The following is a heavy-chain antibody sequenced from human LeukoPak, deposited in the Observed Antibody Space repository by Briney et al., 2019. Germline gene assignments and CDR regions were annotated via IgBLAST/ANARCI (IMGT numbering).Heavy chain of an antibody. CDR2: IYPGDSDT. V-gene: IGHV5-51*01. J-gene: IGHJ3*02. CDR3: ARHRRDGYSFEAFDI. CDR1: GYSFTSYW. D-gene: IGHD5-24*01. Sequence: GESLKISCKGSGYSFTSYWIVWVRQMPGKGLDWMGIIYPGDSDTRYSPSFQGQVTISADKSITTAYLQWSSLKASDTAMYYCARHRRDGYSFEAFDIWGQGTMVTVSS.